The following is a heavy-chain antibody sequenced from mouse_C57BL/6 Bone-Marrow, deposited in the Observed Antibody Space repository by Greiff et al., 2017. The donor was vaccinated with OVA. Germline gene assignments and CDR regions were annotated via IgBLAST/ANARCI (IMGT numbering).Heavy chain of an antibody. V-gene: IGHV1-59*01. J-gene: IGHJ2*01. D-gene: IGHD3-2*02. CDR2: IDPSDSYT. CDR1: GYTFTSYW. Sequence: VQLQQPGAELVRPGTSVKLSCKASGYTFTSYWMHWVKQRPGQGLEWIGVIDPSDSYTNYNQKFKGKATLTVDTSSSTAYMQLSSLTSEDSAVYYCARQLRLYYFDYWGQGTTLTVSS. CDR3: ARQLRLYYFDY.